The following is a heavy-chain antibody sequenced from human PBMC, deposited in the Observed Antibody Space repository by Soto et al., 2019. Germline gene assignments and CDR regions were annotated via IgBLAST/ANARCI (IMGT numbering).Heavy chain of an antibody. CDR1: GFTFSTYS. J-gene: IGHJ4*02. V-gene: IGHV3-21*02. CDR2: ITTSGSFR. Sequence: EVQLVESGGGLVKPGGSLRLSCVASGFTFSTYSMNWVRQAPGKGLEWVAEITTSGSFRFYAESMKGRFTTSGEDAKNALYLQMTSLRVEDTGVYYCARDLGVALASLTLDSWGQGTLVTVSS. CDR3: ARDLGVALASLTLDS. D-gene: IGHD3-16*01.